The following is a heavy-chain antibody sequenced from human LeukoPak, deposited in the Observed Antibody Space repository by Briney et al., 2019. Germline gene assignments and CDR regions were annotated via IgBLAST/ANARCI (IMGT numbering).Heavy chain of an antibody. V-gene: IGHV3-30*02. CDR3: VKDTIFTVDPFDY. CDR2: IKYDGSRT. J-gene: IGHJ4*02. Sequence: GGSLRLSCVVSGMTFDRHGMHWVRQPPGKGLEWLAFIKYDGSRTDYEDSVQGRFTVSRDNSKNTLYLEMNSLRAEDTAIYYCVKDTIFTVDPFDYWGQGTLVTDSS. D-gene: IGHD3-3*01. CDR1: GMTFDRHG.